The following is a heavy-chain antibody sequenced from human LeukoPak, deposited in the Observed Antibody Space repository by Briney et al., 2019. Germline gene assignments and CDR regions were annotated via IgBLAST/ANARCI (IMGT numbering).Heavy chain of an antibody. Sequence: SETLSLTCSVSGGTITTSNFYWVWIRQPPGEGLEWIGSINWRGNTYYNPSLKSRVTISVDTSKNQFSLKLSSVTAADTAVYYCARVGSSSWPVRRYFDYWGQGTLVTVSP. J-gene: IGHJ4*02. CDR2: INWRGNT. CDR1: GGTITTSNFY. CDR3: ARVGSSSWPVRRYFDY. D-gene: IGHD6-13*01. V-gene: IGHV4-39*07.